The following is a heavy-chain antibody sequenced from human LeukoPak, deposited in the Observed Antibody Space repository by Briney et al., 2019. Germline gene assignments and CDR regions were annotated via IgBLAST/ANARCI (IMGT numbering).Heavy chain of an antibody. CDR2: INSDGSST. Sequence: GGSLRLSCAASGFTFSSYWMHWVRQAPGKGLVWVSCINSDGSSTTYADSVNGRFTISRDNAKNSLYLQMNNLRAEDTALYYCARDRGGIGYYMDVWGKGTTVTVSS. CDR1: GFTFSSYW. J-gene: IGHJ6*03. CDR3: ARDRGGIGYYMDV. V-gene: IGHV3-74*01. D-gene: IGHD3-16*02.